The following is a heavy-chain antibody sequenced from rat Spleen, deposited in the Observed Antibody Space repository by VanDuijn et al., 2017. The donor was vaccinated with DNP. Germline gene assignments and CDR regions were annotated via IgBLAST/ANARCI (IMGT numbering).Heavy chain of an antibody. Sequence: EVQLVESGGGLVQPGRSLRLSCAASGFTFSDYNMAWVRQAPKKGLEWVATSSSSGGSTYYRDSVKGRFTISRDNAKNTLYLQMNSLRSEDTATYYCTTDFERGYWGQGVMVTVSS. CDR3: TTDFERGY. D-gene: IGHD1-11*01. J-gene: IGHJ2*01. CDR1: GFTFSDYN. V-gene: IGHV5-20*01. CDR2: SSSSGGST.